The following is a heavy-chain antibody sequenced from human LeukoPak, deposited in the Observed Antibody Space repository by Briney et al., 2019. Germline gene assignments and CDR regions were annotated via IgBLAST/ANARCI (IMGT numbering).Heavy chain of an antibody. D-gene: IGHD6-19*01. CDR3: ARAHIAVAPVVPYYGMDV. Sequence: ASVKVSCKASGYTFTSYDISWVRQAPGQGLEWMGWISAYNGNTNYAQKFQGRVTITADKSTSTAYMELSSLRSEDTAVYYCARAHIAVAPVVPYYGMDVWGQGTTVTVSS. CDR2: ISAYNGNT. J-gene: IGHJ6*02. V-gene: IGHV1-18*01. CDR1: GYTFTSYD.